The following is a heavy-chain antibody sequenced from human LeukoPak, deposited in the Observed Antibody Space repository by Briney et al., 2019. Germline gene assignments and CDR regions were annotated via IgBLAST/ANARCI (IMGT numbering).Heavy chain of an antibody. CDR1: GGSISSSSYY. Sequence: ASETLSLTCTVSGGSISSSSYYWGWIRQPPGKGLEWIGSIYYSGSTYYNPSLKSRVTISVDTSKNQFSLKLSSVTAADTAVYYCARDLLWFGDHGSFDYWGQGTLVTVSS. J-gene: IGHJ4*02. CDR3: ARDLLWFGDHGSFDY. D-gene: IGHD3-10*01. CDR2: IYYSGST. V-gene: IGHV4-39*07.